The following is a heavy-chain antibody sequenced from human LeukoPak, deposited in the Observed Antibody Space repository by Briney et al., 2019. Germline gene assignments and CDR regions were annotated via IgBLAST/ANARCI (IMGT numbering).Heavy chain of an antibody. V-gene: IGHV3-23*01. CDR3: AKWGDFWTGLNNWYFEL. Sequence: GGSLRLSCAASGLTFPRYAFAWVRQAPGRGLQWVSGISGSGRDTFYSDSVNGRFTISRDNSKNTHYLQMSSLTAEDTAVYYCAKWGDFWTGLNNWYFELWGRGTLVTVSS. D-gene: IGHD3/OR15-3a*01. J-gene: IGHJ2*01. CDR1: GLTFPRYA. CDR2: ISGSGRDT.